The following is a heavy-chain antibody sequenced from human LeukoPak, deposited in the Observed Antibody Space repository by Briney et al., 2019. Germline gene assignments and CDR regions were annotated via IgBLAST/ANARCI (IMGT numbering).Heavy chain of an antibody. Sequence: GGSLRLSCAASGFTFSSYAMSWVRQAPGKGLEWVSAISSSGGSTYYADSVKGRFSISRDNSKNTLYVQMNSLRAEDTAVYYCARRGVAATNASDIWGQGTMVTVSS. CDR2: ISSSGGST. J-gene: IGHJ3*02. D-gene: IGHD2-15*01. V-gene: IGHV3-23*01. CDR1: GFTFSSYA. CDR3: ARRGVAATNASDI.